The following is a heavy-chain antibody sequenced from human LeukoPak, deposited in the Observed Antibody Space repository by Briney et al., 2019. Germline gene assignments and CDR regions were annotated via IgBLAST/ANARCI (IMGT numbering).Heavy chain of an antibody. J-gene: IGHJ4*02. V-gene: IGHV3-7*04. D-gene: IGHD3-22*01. Sequence: GGSLRLSCAVSGFTFSRYWMTWVRQAPGKGLEWVANIKQDGSEKYYVDSVKGRFAISRDNAKNSLYLQMDSLRGEDTAVYYCAGTLLYDRSDCYRYFDYWGQGTPVTVSS. CDR1: GFTFSRYW. CDR2: IKQDGSEK. CDR3: AGTLLYDRSDCYRYFDY.